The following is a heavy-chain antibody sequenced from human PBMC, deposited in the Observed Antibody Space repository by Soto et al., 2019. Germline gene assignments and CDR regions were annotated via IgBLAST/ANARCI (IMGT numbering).Heavy chain of an antibody. CDR3: AKDEGVGGTLGLFDY. J-gene: IGHJ4*02. CDR1: GFDFTYYA. Sequence: QVQLVESGGGAVQPGESLRLSCVASGFDFTYYAMHWVRQAPGKGLESVAVMSSDGSKIHHTDSVKGRFTISRDNSKNTLYLQTNSLRKEDTAVYFCAKDEGVGGTLGLFDYWGQGTVVSVSS. D-gene: IGHD1-26*01. V-gene: IGHV3-30*18. CDR2: MSSDGSKI.